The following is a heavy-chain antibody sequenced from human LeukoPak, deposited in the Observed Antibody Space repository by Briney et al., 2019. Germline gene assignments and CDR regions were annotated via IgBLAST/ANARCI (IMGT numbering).Heavy chain of an antibody. CDR3: ARERGSVDY. J-gene: IGHJ4*02. D-gene: IGHD3-16*01. CDR2: IYYSGST. V-gene: IGHV4-59*12. CDR1: GESISGIY. Sequence: SETLSLTCTVSGESISGIYWTWIRQPPGKGLEWIGYIYYSGSTNYNPSLKSRVTISVDTSKNQFSLKLSSVTAADTAVYYCARERGSVDYWGQGTLVTVSS.